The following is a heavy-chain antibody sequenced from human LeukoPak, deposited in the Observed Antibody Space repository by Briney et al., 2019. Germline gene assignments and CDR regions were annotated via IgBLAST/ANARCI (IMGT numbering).Heavy chain of an antibody. CDR3: ARVSIAAAGTGVDY. Sequence: SETLSLTCTVSGGSISSGSYYWSWIRQPAGKGLEWIGRIYTSGSTNYNPSLKSRVTISVDTSKNQFSLKLSSVTAADTAVYYCARVSIAAAGTGVDYWGKGTLVTVSS. CDR2: IYTSGST. J-gene: IGHJ4*02. D-gene: IGHD6-13*01. CDR1: GGSISSGSYY. V-gene: IGHV4-61*02.